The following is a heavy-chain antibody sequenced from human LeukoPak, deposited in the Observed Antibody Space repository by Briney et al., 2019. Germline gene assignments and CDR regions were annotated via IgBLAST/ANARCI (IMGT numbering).Heavy chain of an antibody. Sequence: ASVKVSCKASGDTFTGYYMHWVRQAPGQGLEWMGWINPNSGGTKYAQKFQDRVTMTRDTSISTAYMELSRLRSEDTAVYYCARDPCGEDWFDPWGQGTLVTVSS. J-gene: IGHJ5*02. V-gene: IGHV1-2*02. D-gene: IGHD2-21*01. CDR2: INPNSGGT. CDR3: ARDPCGEDWFDP. CDR1: GDTFTGYY.